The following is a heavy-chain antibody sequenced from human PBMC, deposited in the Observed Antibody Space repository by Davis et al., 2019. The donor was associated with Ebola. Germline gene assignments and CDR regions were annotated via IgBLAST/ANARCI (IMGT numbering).Heavy chain of an antibody. CDR1: GFTFSSYW. Sequence: GESLKISCAASGFTFSSYWMHWVRQVPGKGLVWVSRINSDGSSTSYADSVKGRFTISRDNAKNTLYLQMNSLRAEDTAVYYCAKVVVAAAVYYYYGMDVWGKGTTVTVSS. CDR3: AKVVVAAAVYYYYGMDV. V-gene: IGHV3-74*01. J-gene: IGHJ6*04. D-gene: IGHD2-2*01. CDR2: INSDGSST.